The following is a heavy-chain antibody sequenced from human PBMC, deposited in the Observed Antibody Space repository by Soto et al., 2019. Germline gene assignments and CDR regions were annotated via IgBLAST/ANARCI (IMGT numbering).Heavy chain of an antibody. CDR1: GYTFTSSG. J-gene: IGHJ3*02. CDR3: ARVDRSDGNAYDI. D-gene: IGHD1-26*01. Sequence: QVQLVQSGAEVKKPGASVKVSCKASGYTFTSSGISWVRQAPGQGLEWMGWSSSYNGNTNYAQKLQGRVTMTTDTSTRTAYMELRSLRSDDTDVYYCARVDRSDGNAYDIWGQGTMVTVS. V-gene: IGHV1-18*04. CDR2: SSSYNGNT.